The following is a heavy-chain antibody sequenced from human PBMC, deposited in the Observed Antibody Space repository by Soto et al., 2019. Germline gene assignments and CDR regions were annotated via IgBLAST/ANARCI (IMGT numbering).Heavy chain of an antibody. CDR2: IYYSGST. CDR1: GGSVSSGSYY. V-gene: IGHV4-61*01. CDR3: ARDVVPTYYYDSSGYYPGGMDV. Sequence: QVQLQESGPGLVKPSETLSLTCTVSGGSVSSGSYYWSWIRQPPGKGLEWIGYIYYSGSTNYNPSLKSRLTISVDTSKNQFSLKLSSVTAADTAVYYCARDVVPTYYYDSSGYYPGGMDVWGQGTTVTVSS. D-gene: IGHD3-22*01. J-gene: IGHJ6*02.